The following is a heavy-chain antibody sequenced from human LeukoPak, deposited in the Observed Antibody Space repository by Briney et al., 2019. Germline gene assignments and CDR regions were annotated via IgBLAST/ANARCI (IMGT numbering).Heavy chain of an antibody. CDR1: GGSISSGSYY. D-gene: IGHD1-7*01. CDR2: INHSGST. V-gene: IGHV4-39*07. CDR3: ARGRSRSYRTTEKGTFDY. Sequence: SETLSLTCTVSGGSISSGSYYWSWIRQPPGKGLEWIGEINHSGSTNYNPSLKSRVTISVDTSKNQFSLKLSSVTAADTAVYYCARGRSRSYRTTEKGTFDYWGQGTLVTVSS. J-gene: IGHJ4*02.